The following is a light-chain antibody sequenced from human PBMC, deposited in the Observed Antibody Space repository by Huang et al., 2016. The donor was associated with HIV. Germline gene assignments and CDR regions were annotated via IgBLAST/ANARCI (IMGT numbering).Light chain of an antibody. CDR2: AAS. J-gene: IGKJ1*01. CDR3: QQTYTGVT. V-gene: IGKV1-39*01. Sequence: DIQMTQSPSSLSASVGDRVTITCRASQSINTYLHWFQQKPGKAPKVLISAASTLQSGVPSRFSCGGSGTHFTLTITSLQPEDFATYYCQQTYTGVTFGQGTKVEIK. CDR1: QSINTY.